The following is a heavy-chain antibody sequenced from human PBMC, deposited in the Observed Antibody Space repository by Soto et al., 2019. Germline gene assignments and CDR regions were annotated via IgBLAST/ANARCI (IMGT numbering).Heavy chain of an antibody. CDR3: VRNTLVGGDYDNYYGGNV. J-gene: IGHJ6*02. Sequence: EVQLEESGGGLVQPGESLRLSCAASGFTFGSFGIHWVRQAPGKGLEHVSSISSDGTKTYYIESVKGRFVISRDNPKKMVFLQMDSLRVEDTAVYYCVRNTLVGGDYDNYYGGNVWGQGTTVTV. D-gene: IGHD2-21*02. V-gene: IGHV3-64D*06. CDR1: GFTFGSFG. CDR2: ISSDGTKT.